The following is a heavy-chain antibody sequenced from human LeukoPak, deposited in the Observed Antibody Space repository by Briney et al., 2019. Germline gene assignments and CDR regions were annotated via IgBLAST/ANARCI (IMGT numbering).Heavy chain of an antibody. Sequence: GESLKISCKGSGYSFTSYWIGWLRQMPGKGLEWMGIIYPGDSDTRYSPSFQGQVTISADKSISTAYLQWSSLKASDTAMYYCARVPYMYSSSWYFGIDYWGQGTLVTVSS. D-gene: IGHD6-13*01. CDR1: GYSFTSYW. CDR2: IYPGDSDT. CDR3: ARVPYMYSSSWYFGIDY. J-gene: IGHJ4*02. V-gene: IGHV5-51*01.